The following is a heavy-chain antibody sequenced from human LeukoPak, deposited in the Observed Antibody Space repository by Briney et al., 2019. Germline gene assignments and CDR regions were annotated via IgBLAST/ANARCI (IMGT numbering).Heavy chain of an antibody. CDR1: GGSFSGYY. Sequence: KPSETLSLTCAVYGGSFSGYYWSWIRQPPGKGLEWIGEINHSGSTNYNPSLKSRVTISVDTSKNQFSLKLSSVTAADTAVYYCAREFSRGYSYGDRNFDYWGQGALVTVSS. V-gene: IGHV4-34*01. D-gene: IGHD5-18*01. CDR2: INHSGST. CDR3: AREFSRGYSYGDRNFDY. J-gene: IGHJ4*02.